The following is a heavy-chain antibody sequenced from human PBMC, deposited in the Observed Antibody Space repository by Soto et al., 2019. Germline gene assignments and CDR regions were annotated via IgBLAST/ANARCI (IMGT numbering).Heavy chain of an antibody. V-gene: IGHV1-18*01. CDR1: GYTFTSYG. CDR3: AREMVRGVGSEY. J-gene: IGHJ4*02. D-gene: IGHD3-10*01. CDR2: ISTYNGNT. Sequence: ASVKVSCKASGYTFTSYGISWVRQAPGQGLEWMGWISTYNGNTKYAQKLQGRVTMTTDKSTSTAYMELRSLRSDDTAVFYCAREMVRGVGSEYWGQGTLVTVSS.